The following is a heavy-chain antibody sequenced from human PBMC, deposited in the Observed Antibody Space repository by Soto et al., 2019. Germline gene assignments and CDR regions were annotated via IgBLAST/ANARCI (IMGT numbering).Heavy chain of an antibody. V-gene: IGHV3-23*01. CDR3: AKDVDIVVVVAADY. CDR2: ISGSGGST. J-gene: IGHJ4*02. D-gene: IGHD2-15*01. CDR1: GFTFSSYA. Sequence: EVPLLESGGGLVQPGGSLRLSCAASGFTFSSYAMSWVRQAPGKGLEWVSAISGSGGSTYYADSVKGRFTISRDNSKNTLYLQMNSLRAEDTAVYYCAKDVDIVVVVAADYWGQGTLVTVSS.